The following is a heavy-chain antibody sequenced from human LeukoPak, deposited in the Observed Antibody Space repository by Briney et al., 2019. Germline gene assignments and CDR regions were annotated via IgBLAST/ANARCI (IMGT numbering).Heavy chain of an antibody. J-gene: IGHJ6*02. Sequence: GGSLRLSCAASGLTVSSNYMSWVRQAPGKGLEWVSVIYSGGSTYYADSVKGRFTISRDNSKNTLYLQMNSLRAEDTAVYYCARVDYYYYGMDVWGQGTTVTVSS. V-gene: IGHV3-66*01. CDR2: IYSGGST. CDR1: GLTVSSNY. CDR3: ARVDYYYYGMDV.